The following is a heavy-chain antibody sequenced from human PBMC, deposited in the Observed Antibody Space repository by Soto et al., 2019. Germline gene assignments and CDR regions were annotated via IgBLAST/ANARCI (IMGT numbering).Heavy chain of an antibody. CDR3: ARDPDFGYYYYMDV. J-gene: IGHJ6*03. CDR2: INASNGNT. D-gene: IGHD4-17*01. CDR1: GGTFSSYA. V-gene: IGHV1-3*01. Sequence: GASVKVSFKASGGTFSSYAISWVRQAPGQRLEWMGWINASNGNTKYSQKFQGRVTITRDTSASTAYMELSSLRSEDTAVYYCARDPDFGYYYYMDVWGKGTTVTVS.